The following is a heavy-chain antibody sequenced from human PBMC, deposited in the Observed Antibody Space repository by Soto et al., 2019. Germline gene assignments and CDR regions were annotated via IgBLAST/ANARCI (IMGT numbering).Heavy chain of an antibody. Sequence: PSENLSLTCTVSGGSISSGCYYWSWIRQHPGKGLEWIGYIYYSGSTNYNPSLKSRVTISVDTSKNQFSLKLSSVTAADTAVYYCARRYGRNFDYWGQGTLATVS. CDR3: ARRYGRNFDY. CDR2: IYYSGST. CDR1: GGSISSGCYY. J-gene: IGHJ4*02. D-gene: IGHD1-20*01. V-gene: IGHV4-61*01.